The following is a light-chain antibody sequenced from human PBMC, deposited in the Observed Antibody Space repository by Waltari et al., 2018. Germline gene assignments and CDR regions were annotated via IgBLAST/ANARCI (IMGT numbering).Light chain of an antibody. CDR3: QHHFRLPAT. CDR2: GAS. Sequence: IVLTQSPGTRSLSPGERATLSCRASQSISRYLAWYQQKPGQAPRLLIYGASTRATGIPDRCSGSGSGTDFILTISGLDPEDSAVYYCQHHFRLPATFGQGTKVEIK. V-gene: IGKV3-20*01. CDR1: QSISRY. J-gene: IGKJ1*01.